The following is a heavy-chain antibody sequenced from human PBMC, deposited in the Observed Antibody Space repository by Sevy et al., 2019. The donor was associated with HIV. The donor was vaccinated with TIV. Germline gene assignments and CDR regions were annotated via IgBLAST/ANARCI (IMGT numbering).Heavy chain of an antibody. Sequence: GGSLRLSCAASGFTFSSYGMHWVRRAPGKGLEWVAAPSYDGSNKDYADSVKGRFTISRDNSKNKLYLQMNSLRAEDTAVYYCATLSVEWANRGYYGMDVWGQGTTVTVSS. V-gene: IGHV3-30*03. CDR3: ATLSVEWANRGYYGMDV. D-gene: IGHD3-3*01. CDR1: GFTFSSYG. J-gene: IGHJ6*02. CDR2: PSYDGSNK.